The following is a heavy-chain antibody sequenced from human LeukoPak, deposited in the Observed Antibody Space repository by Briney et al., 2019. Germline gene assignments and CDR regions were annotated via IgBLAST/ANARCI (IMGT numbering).Heavy chain of an antibody. Sequence: PGGSLRLSCAASGFTVNIDYMSWVRQAPGKGLEWVSIIFAGGSTYYADSVKGRFTISRDNSKNTLYLQMGSLRAEDTAVYYCAKDMDTAMVPFDYWGQGTLVTVSS. CDR2: IFAGGST. CDR1: GFTVNIDY. J-gene: IGHJ4*02. V-gene: IGHV3-53*01. D-gene: IGHD5-18*01. CDR3: AKDMDTAMVPFDY.